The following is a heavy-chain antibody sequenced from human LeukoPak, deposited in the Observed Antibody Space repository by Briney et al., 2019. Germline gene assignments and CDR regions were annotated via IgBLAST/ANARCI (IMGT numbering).Heavy chain of an antibody. CDR1: GGSFSGYY. CDR3: ARKRKFDC. Sequence: PSETLSLTCAVYGGSFSGYYWSWIRQPPGKGLEWIGEINHTGNTNYNPSLKSRVTISVDTSKNQFSLRLSSVTAADTAVYYCARKRKFDCWGQGTLVTVSS. V-gene: IGHV4-34*01. J-gene: IGHJ4*02. CDR2: INHTGNT.